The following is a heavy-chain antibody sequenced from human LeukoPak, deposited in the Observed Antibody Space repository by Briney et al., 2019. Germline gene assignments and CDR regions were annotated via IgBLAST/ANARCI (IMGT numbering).Heavy chain of an antibody. J-gene: IGHJ3*02. CDR1: GGSFSGYY. D-gene: IGHD5-18*01. V-gene: IGHV4-34*01. CDR2: INHSGST. CDR3: ARDGGYSYGYEGNALDAFDI. Sequence: SETLSLTCAVYGGSFSGYYWSWIRQPPGKGLEWIGEINHSGSTNYNPSLKSRVTISVDTSKNQFSLKLSSVTAADTAVYYCARDGGYSYGYEGNALDAFDIWGQGTMVTVSS.